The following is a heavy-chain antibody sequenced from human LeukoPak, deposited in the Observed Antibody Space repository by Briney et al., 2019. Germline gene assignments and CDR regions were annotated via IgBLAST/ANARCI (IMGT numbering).Heavy chain of an antibody. CDR1: GFSISTYA. CDR3: AEHQASRPN. D-gene: IGHD6-6*01. Sequence: GGSLRLSCAASGFSISTYAMSWVRQAPGKGLEWVSGISGSSDNTYYADSVKGRFTISRGNSKNTLSLQMSSLRADDTAVYYCAEHQASRPNWGQGTLVTVSS. CDR2: ISGSSDNT. J-gene: IGHJ4*02. V-gene: IGHV3-23*01.